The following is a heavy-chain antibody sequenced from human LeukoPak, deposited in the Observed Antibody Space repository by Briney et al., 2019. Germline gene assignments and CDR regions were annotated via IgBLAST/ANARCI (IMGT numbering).Heavy chain of an antibody. D-gene: IGHD1-26*01. CDR1: GGSFSGYY. V-gene: IGHV4-34*01. CDR3: ASRSGSWFDP. Sequence: SETLSLTCAVYGGSFSGYYWSWIRQPPGKGLEWIGEINHSGSTNYNPTLKSRVTISVDTSKNQFSLKLSSVTAADTAVYYCASRSGSWFDPWGQGTLVTVSS. CDR2: INHSGST. J-gene: IGHJ5*02.